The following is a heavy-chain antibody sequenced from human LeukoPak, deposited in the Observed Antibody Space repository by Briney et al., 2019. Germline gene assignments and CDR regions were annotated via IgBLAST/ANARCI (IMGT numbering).Heavy chain of an antibody. CDR3: ARGIVDTAMGGFYYYYMDV. Sequence: APVKVSCKASGYTFTSYGISWVRQAPGQGLEWMGWISAYNGNTNYAQKLQGRVTMTTDTSTSTAYMELRSLRSDDTAVYYCARGIVDTAMGGFYYYYMDVWGKGTTVTVSS. CDR1: GYTFTSYG. J-gene: IGHJ6*03. CDR2: ISAYNGNT. D-gene: IGHD5-18*01. V-gene: IGHV1-18*01.